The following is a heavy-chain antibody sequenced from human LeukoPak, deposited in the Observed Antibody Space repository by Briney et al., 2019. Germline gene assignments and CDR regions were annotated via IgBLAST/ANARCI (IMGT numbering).Heavy chain of an antibody. D-gene: IGHD1-26*01. CDR2: IYTSGST. J-gene: IGHJ3*02. CDR3: ARDWGWELLAFDI. CDR1: GGSFSGYY. V-gene: IGHV4-4*08. Sequence: SETLSLTCAVYGGSFSGYYWSWIRQPPGKGLEWIGRIYTSGSTNYNPSLKSRVTISVDTSKNQFSLKLSSVTAADTAVYYCARDWGWELLAFDIWGQGTMVTVSS.